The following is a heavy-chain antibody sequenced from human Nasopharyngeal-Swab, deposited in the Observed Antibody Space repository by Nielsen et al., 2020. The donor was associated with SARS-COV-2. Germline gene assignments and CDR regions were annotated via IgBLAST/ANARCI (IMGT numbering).Heavy chain of an antibody. Sequence: LRLSCTVSGGSISSDNYFWSWIRQRPGKGLEWIGYIHYTGKTYYNPSLESRLTISLDTSRNQFPLMLRSVTAADTAVYYCAREVINQAVSDAFDFWGQGTMVTVSS. CDR1: GGSISSDNYF. V-gene: IGHV4-31*03. CDR3: AREVINQAVSDAFDF. CDR2: IHYTGKT. J-gene: IGHJ3*01. D-gene: IGHD3-16*02.